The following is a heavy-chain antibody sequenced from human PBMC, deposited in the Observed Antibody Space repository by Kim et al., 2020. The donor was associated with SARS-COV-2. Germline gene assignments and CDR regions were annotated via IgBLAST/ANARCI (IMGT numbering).Heavy chain of an antibody. CDR2: ISGSGHMA. CDR3: AKDPGPELWFGESSPDEAFDV. CDR1: EFSFTNYV. Sequence: GGSLRLSCTASEFSFTNYVMNWVRQGPGKGLEWVSAISGSGHMAYYVDSVKGRFTISRDNAEKTLYLQMNSLRAEDTAVYYCAKDPGPELWFGESSPDEAFDVWGQGTMVTVSS. J-gene: IGHJ3*01. V-gene: IGHV3-23*01. D-gene: IGHD3-10*01.